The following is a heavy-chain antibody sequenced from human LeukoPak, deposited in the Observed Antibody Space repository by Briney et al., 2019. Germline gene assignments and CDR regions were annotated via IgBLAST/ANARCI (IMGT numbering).Heavy chain of an antibody. D-gene: IGHD1-26*01. J-gene: IGHJ6*03. CDR3: AKGRGWEASYYYYYMDV. CDR2: IRYDGSNK. Sequence: PGRSLSLSCAASGFTFSSYGIHCVRQAPGKGLEWVPFIRYDGSNKYYTDSVKGPFTISRDNSKNTLYLQMNSLRAEDTAVYYCAKGRGWEASYYYYYMDVWGKGPTVTISS. V-gene: IGHV3-30*02. CDR1: GFTFSSYG.